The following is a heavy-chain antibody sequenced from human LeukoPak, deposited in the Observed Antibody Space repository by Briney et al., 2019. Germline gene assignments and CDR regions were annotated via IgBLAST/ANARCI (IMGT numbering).Heavy chain of an antibody. D-gene: IGHD3-22*01. CDR1: GFTFISYA. V-gene: IGHV3-23*01. CDR3: AKDLLDSSCYYFGDY. CDR2: ISGSGGST. J-gene: IGHJ4*02. Sequence: GGSLRLSCAASGFTFISYAMSWVRQAPGKGVEWVSAISGSGGSTYYADSVKGRFTISRDNSKNTLYLQMNSLRAEDTAVYYCAKDLLDSSCYYFGDYWGQGTLVTVSS.